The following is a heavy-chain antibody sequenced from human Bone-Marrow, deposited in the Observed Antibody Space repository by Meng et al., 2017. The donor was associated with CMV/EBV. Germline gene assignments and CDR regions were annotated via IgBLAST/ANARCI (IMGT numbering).Heavy chain of an antibody. Sequence: ASVKVSCKASGYTFSTYDINWVRQATGQGLEWMGWMNPNSANTGYAQRFQGRVTMTRNTSISTAYLELTSLRSEDTAVYYCARDQSLGYYYGSGSSILYWGQGTLVTVSS. CDR2: MNPNSANT. J-gene: IGHJ4*02. CDR3: ARDQSLGYYYGSGSSILY. V-gene: IGHV1-8*01. D-gene: IGHD3-10*01. CDR1: GYTFSTYD.